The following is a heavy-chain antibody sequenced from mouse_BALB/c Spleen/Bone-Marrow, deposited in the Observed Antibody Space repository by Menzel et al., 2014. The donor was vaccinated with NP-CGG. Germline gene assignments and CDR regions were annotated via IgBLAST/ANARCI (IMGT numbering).Heavy chain of an antibody. CDR1: GYTFTSYV. Sequence: VQLKESGPELVKPGASVKMSCKASGYTFTSYVMHWVKQKPGQGLEWIGYINPNNDGSKYNEKFKGKATLTSDKSSSTAYMELSSLTSEDSAVYYCARGKTYAMDYWGQGTSVTVSS. CDR2: INPNNDGS. J-gene: IGHJ4*01. D-gene: IGHD2-1*01. V-gene: IGHV1-14*01. CDR3: ARGKTYAMDY.